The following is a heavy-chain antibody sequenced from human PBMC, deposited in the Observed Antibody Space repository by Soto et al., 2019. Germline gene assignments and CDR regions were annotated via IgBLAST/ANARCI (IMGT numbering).Heavy chain of an antibody. CDR2: ISSSSSYT. D-gene: IGHD4-17*01. CDR3: ARGGATVTSDAFDI. CDR1: GFTFSDYY. V-gene: IGHV3-11*06. Sequence: PGGSLRLSCAASGFTFSDYYMSWIRQAPGKGLEWVSYISSSSSYTNYADSVKGRFTISRDDAKNSLYLQMNSLRAEDTAVYYCARGGATVTSDAFDIWGQGTMVTVSS. J-gene: IGHJ3*02.